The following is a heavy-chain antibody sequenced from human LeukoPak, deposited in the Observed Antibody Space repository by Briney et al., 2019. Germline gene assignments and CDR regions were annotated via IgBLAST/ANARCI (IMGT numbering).Heavy chain of an antibody. J-gene: IGHJ4*02. D-gene: IGHD6-13*01. Sequence: GASVKVSFKASGYTFTSYALHWVRQAPGQRLEWMGWINAGNGHTKYSQKFQGRVTITRDTSASTAYMELSSLRSEDTAVYYCARQSPHIAATIDYWRQGTLVTVSS. CDR3: ARQSPHIAATIDY. V-gene: IGHV1-3*01. CDR2: INAGNGHT. CDR1: GYTFTSYA.